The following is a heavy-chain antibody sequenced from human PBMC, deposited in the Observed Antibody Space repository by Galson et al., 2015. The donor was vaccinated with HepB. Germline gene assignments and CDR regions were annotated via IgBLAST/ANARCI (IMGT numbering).Heavy chain of an antibody. Sequence: SLRLSCAASGFTFGDYAMSWFRQAPGKGLEWVGFIRSKAYGGTTEYAASVKGRFTVSRDDSKSIAYLQMNSLKTEDTAVYYCTSTPAPWAAAPDPWGQGTLVTVSS. CDR3: TSTPAPWAAAPDP. J-gene: IGHJ5*02. CDR2: IRSKAYGGTT. D-gene: IGHD6-13*01. CDR1: GFTFGDYA. V-gene: IGHV3-49*03.